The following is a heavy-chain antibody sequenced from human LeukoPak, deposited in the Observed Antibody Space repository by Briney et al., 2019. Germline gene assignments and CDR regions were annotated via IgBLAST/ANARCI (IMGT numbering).Heavy chain of an antibody. J-gene: IGHJ4*02. CDR3: ARTQSQSGSYRYYFGY. CDR2: IYYISNT. V-gene: IGHV4-61*08. D-gene: IGHD1-26*01. CDR1: GVSVGSAGYY. Sequence: SETLSLTCSVSGVSVGSAGYYWSWIRQPPGGGLEWIGYIYYISNTNYNPSLKSRVTMSLNPSGNQFSLELDSVTAADTAMYYCARTQSQSGSYRYYFGYWGQGTLVTVSS.